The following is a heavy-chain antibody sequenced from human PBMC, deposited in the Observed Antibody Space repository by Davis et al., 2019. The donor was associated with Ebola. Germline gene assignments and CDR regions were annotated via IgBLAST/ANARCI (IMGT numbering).Heavy chain of an antibody. CDR1: GFTFSSYA. Sequence: GESLKISCAASGFTFSSYAMSWVRQAPGKGLEWVAVIWYDGSNKYYADSVKGRFTISRDNSKNTLYLQMNSLRAEDTAVYYCARVAGGAAAGTYYYYGMDVWGQGTTVTVSS. CDR2: IWYDGSNK. CDR3: ARVAGGAAAGTYYYYGMDV. J-gene: IGHJ6*02. V-gene: IGHV3-33*08. D-gene: IGHD6-13*01.